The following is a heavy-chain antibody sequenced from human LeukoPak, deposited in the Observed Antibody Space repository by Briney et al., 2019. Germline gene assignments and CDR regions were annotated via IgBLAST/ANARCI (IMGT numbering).Heavy chain of an antibody. CDR2: IYTSGST. Sequence: PSETLSLTCTVPGGSISSGSYYCSWIRQPAGKGLEWIGRIYTSGSTNYNPSLKSRVTISVDTSKNQFSLKRSSVTAADTAVYYCAREYSSSSAYYYYYMDVWGKGTTVTVSS. CDR1: GGSISSGSYY. D-gene: IGHD6-6*01. V-gene: IGHV4-61*02. CDR3: AREYSSSSAYYYYYMDV. J-gene: IGHJ6*03.